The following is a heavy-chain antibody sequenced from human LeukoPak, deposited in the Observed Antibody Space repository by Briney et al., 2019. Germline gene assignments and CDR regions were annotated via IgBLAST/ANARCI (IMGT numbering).Heavy chain of an antibody. CDR2: FDPEDGET. CDR3: ATERIYRSRYTAFDY. D-gene: IGHD1-14*01. V-gene: IGHV1-24*01. J-gene: IGHJ4*02. Sequence: ASVKVSCKVSGYTLTELSMHWMRQAPGKGLEWMGGFDPEDGETIYAQKFQGRVTMTEDTSTDTAYMELSSLRSEDTAVYYCATERIYRSRYTAFDYWGQGTLVTVSS. CDR1: GYTLTELS.